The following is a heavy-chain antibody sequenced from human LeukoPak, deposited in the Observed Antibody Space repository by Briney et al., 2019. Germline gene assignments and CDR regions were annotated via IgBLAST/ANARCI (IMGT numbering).Heavy chain of an antibody. Sequence: PGGSLRLSCAASGFTFSSYSMNWVRRAPGRGLEWVSSISTSSSYIYYADSVKGRFTISRDNAKNSPYLQMNSLRAEDTAVYYCASLFTWGQGALVTVSS. CDR3: ASLFT. D-gene: IGHD3-10*02. V-gene: IGHV3-21*01. CDR2: ISTSSSYI. CDR1: GFTFSSYS. J-gene: IGHJ5*02.